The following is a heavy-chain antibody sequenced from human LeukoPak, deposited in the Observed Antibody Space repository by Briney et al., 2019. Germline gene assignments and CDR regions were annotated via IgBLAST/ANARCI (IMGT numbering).Heavy chain of an antibody. CDR2: IYYSKNT. CDR1: GGSISSSSAY. J-gene: IGHJ4*02. V-gene: IGHV4-39*01. CDR3: VSPRGFSYGYFDY. D-gene: IGHD5-18*01. Sequence: SETLSLTCTVSGGSISSSSAYWGWIRQPPGKGLDWIGSIYYSKNTYYNPSHKSRVTISADTSKNQFSLTLGSVSATDTAVYYCVSPRGFSYGYFDYWGQGTLVTVSS.